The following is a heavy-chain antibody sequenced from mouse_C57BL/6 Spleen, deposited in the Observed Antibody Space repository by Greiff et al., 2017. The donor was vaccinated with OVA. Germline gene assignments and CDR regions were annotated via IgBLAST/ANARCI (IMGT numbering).Heavy chain of an antibody. CDR3: ARRVDWYCDV. V-gene: IGHV5-17*01. J-gene: IGHJ1*01. CDR1: GFTFSDYG. Sequence: EVQGVESGGGLVKPGGSLKLSCAASGFTFSDYGMHWVRQAPEKGLEWVAYISSGSSTIYYADTVKGRFTFSRDNAKNTLFLQMTSLRSEDTAMYYCARRVDWYCDVWGAGTTVTVSS. CDR2: ISSGSSTI. D-gene: IGHD1-1*01.